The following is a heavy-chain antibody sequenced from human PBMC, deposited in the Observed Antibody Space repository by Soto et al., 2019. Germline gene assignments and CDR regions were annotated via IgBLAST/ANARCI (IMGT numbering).Heavy chain of an antibody. V-gene: IGHV4-30-4*01. Sequence: QVQLQESGPGLVKPSQTLSLTCTVSGGSISSGDYYWSWIRQPPGKGLEWIGYIYYSGSTYYNPSLKRRVILSVDKSKNQFSLKLSSVTAADTAVYYCARGRSEYDFWSGYYWSSGFDPWGQGPLATVSS. CDR3: ARGRSEYDFWSGYYWSSGFDP. CDR1: GGSISSGDYY. J-gene: IGHJ5*02. CDR2: IYYSGST. D-gene: IGHD3-3*01.